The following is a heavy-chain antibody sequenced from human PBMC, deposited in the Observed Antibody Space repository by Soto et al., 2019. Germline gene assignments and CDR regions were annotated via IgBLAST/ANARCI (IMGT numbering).Heavy chain of an antibody. CDR1: GFAVSATY. CDR3: ARDALGLHV. Sequence: GGSLRLSCLVSGFAVSATYMSWVRQAPGQGLEWVSVLTANGNTIYADAVKGRFTVSRDISKNTVYLQLNSVTVEDTGLYYCARDALGLHVWGHGPTVTVSS. V-gene: IGHV3-53*01. J-gene: IGHJ6*02. CDR2: LTANGNT.